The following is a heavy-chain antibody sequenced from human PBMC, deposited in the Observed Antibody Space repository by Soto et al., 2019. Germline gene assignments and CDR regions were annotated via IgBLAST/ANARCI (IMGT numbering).Heavy chain of an antibody. CDR1: GFTFSSYA. CDR2: ISSNGGST. D-gene: IGHD6-13*01. CDR3: VKAQAAAPNGSYWLDP. V-gene: IGHV3-64D*06. Sequence: PGGSLRLSCSASGFTFSSYAMHWVRQAPGKGLEYVSAISSNGGSTYYADSVKGRFTISRDNSKNTLYLQMSSLRAEDTAVYYCVKAQAAAPNGSYWLDPWGQGTLVTVSS. J-gene: IGHJ5*02.